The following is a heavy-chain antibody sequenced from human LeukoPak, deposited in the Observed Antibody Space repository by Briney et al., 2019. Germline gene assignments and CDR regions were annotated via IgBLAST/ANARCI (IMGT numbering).Heavy chain of an antibody. J-gene: IGHJ4*02. CDR3: ARDPGTMIRGVSL. CDR1: GGSINSGGYY. V-gene: IGHV4-31*03. Sequence: PSETLSLTCSVSGGSINSGGYYWSWIRQRPGRGLEWIGYTFYSGSTYYNPSLKSRVTISVDSSKHQFSLRLYSVTAADTAVYYCARDPGTMIRGVSLWGQGTLVTVSS. CDR2: TFYSGST. D-gene: IGHD3-10*01.